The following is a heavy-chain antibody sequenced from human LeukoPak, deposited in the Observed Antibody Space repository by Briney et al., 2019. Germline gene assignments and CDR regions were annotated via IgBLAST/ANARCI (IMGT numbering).Heavy chain of an antibody. J-gene: IGHJ6*03. CDR3: ARDGAARPYYYGSGSPQGGYYYYMDV. CDR2: IIPIFGTA. V-gene: IGHV1-69*06. CDR1: GGTFSSYA. D-gene: IGHD3-10*01. Sequence: GASVKVSCKASGGTFSSYAISWVRQAPGQGLEWMGGIIPIFGTANYAQKFQGRVTITADKSTSTAYMELSSLRSEDTAGYYCARDGAARPYYYGSGSPQGGYYYYMDVWGKGTTVTVSS.